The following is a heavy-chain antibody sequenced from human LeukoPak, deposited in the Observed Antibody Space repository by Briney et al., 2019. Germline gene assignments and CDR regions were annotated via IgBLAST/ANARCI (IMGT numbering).Heavy chain of an antibody. CDR2: IVVGSGNT. Sequence: SVKVSCNASGYTFTTYGISWVRQARGQRLEWIGWIVVGSGNTNYAQKFQERVTITRDMSTSTAYMELSSLRSEDTAVYYCAADLGAVAGIIDYWGQGTLVTVSS. D-gene: IGHD6-19*01. V-gene: IGHV1-58*02. CDR1: GYTFTTYG. J-gene: IGHJ4*02. CDR3: AADLGAVAGIIDY.